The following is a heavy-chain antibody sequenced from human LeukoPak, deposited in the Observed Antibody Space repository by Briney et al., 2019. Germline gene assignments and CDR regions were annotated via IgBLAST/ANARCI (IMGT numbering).Heavy chain of an antibody. CDR2: ISGSGGST. CDR1: GFTLSRYA. CDR3: AKHTPVNYYDSSGYYLQLGY. J-gene: IGHJ4*02. D-gene: IGHD3-22*01. V-gene: IGHV3-23*01. Sequence: GGSLRLSCAASGFTLSRYAMSWVRQAPGKGLEWVSAISGSGGSTDYADSVKGRFTISRDNSKNTLYLEMNSLRAEDTAVYYCAKHTPVNYYDSSGYYLQLGYWGQGTLVTVSS.